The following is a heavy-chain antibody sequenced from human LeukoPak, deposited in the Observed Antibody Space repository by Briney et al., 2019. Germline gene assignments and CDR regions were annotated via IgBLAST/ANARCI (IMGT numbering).Heavy chain of an antibody. CDR2: IIPILGIA. Sequence: GASVKVSCKASGGTFSSYAISWVRQAPGQGLEWMGRIIPILGIANYAQKFQGRVTITADKSTSTAYMELSSLRSEDTAVYYCARDRDSGYDFGTDWGQGTLVTVSS. CDR3: ARDRDSGYDFGTD. V-gene: IGHV1-69*04. D-gene: IGHD5-12*01. CDR1: GGTFSSYA. J-gene: IGHJ4*02.